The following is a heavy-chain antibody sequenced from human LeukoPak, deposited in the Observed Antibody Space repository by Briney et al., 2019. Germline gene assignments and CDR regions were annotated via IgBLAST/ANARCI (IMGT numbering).Heavy chain of an antibody. CDR2: ISYDGSNK. V-gene: IGHV3-30-3*01. Sequence: GGSLRLSCAASGFTFSSYAMHWVRQAPGKGLEWVAVISYDGSNKYYADSAKGRFTISRDNSKNTLYLQMNSLRAEDTAVYYCARGYYYDSSGYLYWGQGTLVTVSS. CDR3: ARGYYYDSSGYLY. CDR1: GFTFSSYA. J-gene: IGHJ4*02. D-gene: IGHD3-22*01.